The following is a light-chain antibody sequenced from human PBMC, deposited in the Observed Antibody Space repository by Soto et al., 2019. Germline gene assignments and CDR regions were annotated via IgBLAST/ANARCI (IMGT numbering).Light chain of an antibody. CDR1: QSVSSSY. Sequence: EIVLTQSPGTLSFSPGERATLSCRASQSVSSSYLAWYQQKPGQAPRLLIYGASTRATDIPARFSGSGSGTEFTLTISSLQSEDFVVYYCQQYNNWPRTFGQGTKVDIK. V-gene: IGKV3-15*01. J-gene: IGKJ1*01. CDR3: QQYNNWPRT. CDR2: GAS.